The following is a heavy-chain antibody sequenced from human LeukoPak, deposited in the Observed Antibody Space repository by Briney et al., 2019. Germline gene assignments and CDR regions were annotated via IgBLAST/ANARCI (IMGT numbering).Heavy chain of an antibody. J-gene: IGHJ4*02. V-gene: IGHV3-23*01. Sequence: PGGSLRLSCAASGFTFSSYTMSWVRQAPGRGLEWVSGFSGSGSITLYADSVKGRFAISRDNSKNTLYLQMNSLRAEDTAVYYCARDDRASIAAAGGGIDYWGQGTLVTVSS. D-gene: IGHD6-13*01. CDR3: ARDDRASIAAAGGGIDY. CDR2: FSGSGSIT. CDR1: GFTFSSYT.